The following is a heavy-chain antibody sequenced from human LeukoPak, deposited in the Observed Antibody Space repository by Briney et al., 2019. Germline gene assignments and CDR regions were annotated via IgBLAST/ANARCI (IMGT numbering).Heavy chain of an antibody. Sequence: GGSLRLSCAASGFTFSSYAITWVRQAPGKGLEWVSSIRSTGDSTFYADSVKGRFTISRDNSKNTVYLLMNSLRTENTAVYYCGRSRRINASLYYYMDVWGKGTTVTVSS. CDR1: GFTFSSYA. V-gene: IGHV3-23*01. CDR3: GRSRRINASLYYYMDV. J-gene: IGHJ6*03. CDR2: IRSTGDST. D-gene: IGHD2-15*01.